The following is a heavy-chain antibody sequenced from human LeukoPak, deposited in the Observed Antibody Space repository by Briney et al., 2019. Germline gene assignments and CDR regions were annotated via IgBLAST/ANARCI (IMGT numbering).Heavy chain of an antibody. CDR1: GFTFSSYL. CDR3: ARGGDSGSPPGVY. J-gene: IGHJ4*02. D-gene: IGHD1-26*01. V-gene: IGHV3-74*01. Sequence: HPGGSLRLSCAASGFTFSSYLMHWVRQAPGKGLEWVSRINTDGSSTYYADSVKGRFTISRDNAKNTLYLQMNSLRAEDTAVYYCARGGDSGSPPGVYWGQGTLVTVSS. CDR2: INTDGSST.